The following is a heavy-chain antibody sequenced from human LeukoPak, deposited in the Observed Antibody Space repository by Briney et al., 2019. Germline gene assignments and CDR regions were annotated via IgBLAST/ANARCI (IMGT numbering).Heavy chain of an antibody. V-gene: IGHV4-4*07. Sequence: SETLSLTCTVSGGSISSYYWSWIRQPAGKGLEWIGRIYTSGSTNYNPSLKSRVTMSVDTSKNQSYLKLSSVPAADTAVYYCARDLVGATEYWFDPWGQGTLVTVSS. CDR1: GGSISSYY. CDR3: ARDLVGATEYWFDP. J-gene: IGHJ5*02. CDR2: IYTSGST. D-gene: IGHD1-26*01.